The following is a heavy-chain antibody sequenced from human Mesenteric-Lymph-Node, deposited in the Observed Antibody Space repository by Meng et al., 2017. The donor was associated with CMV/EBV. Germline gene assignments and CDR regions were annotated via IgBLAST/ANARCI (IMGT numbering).Heavy chain of an antibody. V-gene: IGHV1-46*01. Sequence: ASVKVSCKASGYTFTSYYMHWVRQAPGQGLEWMGIINPSGGSTSYAQKFQGRVTMTRDTSTSTVYMELSSLRSEDTAVYYCAGRGPSVDDYGDNSYILDYWGQGTLVTVSS. D-gene: IGHD4/OR15-4a*01. CDR2: INPSGGST. CDR3: AGRGPSVDDYGDNSYILDY. CDR1: GYTFTSYY. J-gene: IGHJ4*02.